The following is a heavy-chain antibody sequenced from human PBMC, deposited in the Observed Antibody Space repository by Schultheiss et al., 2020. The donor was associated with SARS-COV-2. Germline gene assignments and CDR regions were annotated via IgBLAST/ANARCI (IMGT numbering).Heavy chain of an antibody. CDR2: MFHSGYI. D-gene: IGHD2-8*01. CDR1: GYAIGSDYY. V-gene: IGHV4-38-2*02. CDR3: AREQYEGGNV. J-gene: IGHJ6*02. Sequence: SETLSLTCAVSGYAIGSDYYWGWIRQPPGKGLEWVGGMFHSGYIYYNSSLKGRVTISVDTSKNQFSLKLSSVTAADTAVYYCAREQYEGGNVWGQGTTVTVSS.